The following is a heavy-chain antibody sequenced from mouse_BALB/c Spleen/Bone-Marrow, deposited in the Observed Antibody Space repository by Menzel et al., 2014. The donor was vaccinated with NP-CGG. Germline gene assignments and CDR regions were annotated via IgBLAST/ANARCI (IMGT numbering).Heavy chain of an antibody. D-gene: IGHD3-2*01. CDR2: ILPGSDST. V-gene: IGHV1-9*01. J-gene: IGHJ3*01. CDR1: GYTFSSYW. CDR3: ARDSSDYLAWFAC. Sequence: QVQLKESGAELMKPGASVKISCKATGYTFSSYWIEWVKQRPGHGLEWIGEILPGSDSTNYNENFKGKATFTADTSSNTAYMQLNSLTSEDSAVYFCARDSSDYLAWFACWGQGTLVTVSA.